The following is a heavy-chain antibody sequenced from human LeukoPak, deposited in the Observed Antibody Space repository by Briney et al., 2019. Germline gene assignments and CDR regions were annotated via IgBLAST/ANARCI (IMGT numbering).Heavy chain of an antibody. D-gene: IGHD1-26*01. CDR1: GDSVTTYY. J-gene: IGHJ4*02. CDR2: VYYSGSA. CDR3: VRIVGAMGQFY. Sequence: SETLSLTCTVSGDSVTTYYWSWIRQPPGKGLEWLGYVYYSGSATYNPSLKSRVTISVDTSKNQFSLRLSSVTAADTAVYYCVRIVGAMGQFYWGQGTLVTVSS. V-gene: IGHV4-59*08.